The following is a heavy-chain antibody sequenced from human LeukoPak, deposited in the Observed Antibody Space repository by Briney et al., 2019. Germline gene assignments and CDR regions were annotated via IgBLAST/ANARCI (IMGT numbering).Heavy chain of an antibody. V-gene: IGHV4-59*01. CDR2: IFYTGST. CDR1: GGSISRYY. J-gene: IGHJ4*02. D-gene: IGHD3-22*01. Sequence: SETLSLTCTVSGGSISRYYWNWIRQSPGKGLEWIGYIFYTGSTNYNPSLNSRLTISLDTSKSQFSLELNSVTAADTAVYYCARTPYDSSGYFWRGYFDYWGQGTLVTVSS. CDR3: ARTPYDSSGYFWRGYFDY.